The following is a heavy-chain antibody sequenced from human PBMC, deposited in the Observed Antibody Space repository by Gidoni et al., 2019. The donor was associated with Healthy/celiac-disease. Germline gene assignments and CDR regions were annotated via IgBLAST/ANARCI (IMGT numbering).Heavy chain of an antibody. J-gene: IGHJ6*03. Sequence: QVQLVESGGGVVQPGRSLRLSCAASGFTFSSYGMHWVRQAPGKGREWVAVISYDGSNKYYADSVKGRFTISRDNSKNTLYLQMNSLRAEDTAVYYCAKGNSIRGKGYMDVWGKGTTVTVSS. CDR2: ISYDGSNK. V-gene: IGHV3-30*18. D-gene: IGHD6-13*01. CDR1: GFTFSSYG. CDR3: AKGNSIRGKGYMDV.